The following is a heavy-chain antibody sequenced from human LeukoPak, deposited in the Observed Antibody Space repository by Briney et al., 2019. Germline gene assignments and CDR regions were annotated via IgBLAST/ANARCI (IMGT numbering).Heavy chain of an antibody. Sequence: PGGSLRLSCAASGFNFDDYGMSWVRQGPGKGLQWVSGINWNGGSTGYADSVKGRFTISRDNAKNSLYLQMNSLRAEDTALYYCARGIHVRSGLSGDYWGQGTLVTVCS. V-gene: IGHV3-20*04. J-gene: IGHJ4*02. CDR1: GFNFDDYG. CDR2: INWNGGST. CDR3: ARGIHVRSGLSGDY. D-gene: IGHD6-25*01.